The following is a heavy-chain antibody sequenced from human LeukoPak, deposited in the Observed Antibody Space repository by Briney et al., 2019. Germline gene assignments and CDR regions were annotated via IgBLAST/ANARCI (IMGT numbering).Heavy chain of an antibody. CDR1: GFTFSSYA. CDR2: ISYDGSNK. J-gene: IGHJ6*02. Sequence: GSLRLSCAASGFTFSSYAMHWVRQAPGKGLEWVAVISYDGSNKYHADSVKGRFTISRDNSKNTLYLQMNSLRAEDTAVYYCARAWYSSSCYYGMDVWGQGTTVTVSS. CDR3: ARAWYSSSCYYGMDV. V-gene: IGHV3-30-3*01. D-gene: IGHD6-13*01.